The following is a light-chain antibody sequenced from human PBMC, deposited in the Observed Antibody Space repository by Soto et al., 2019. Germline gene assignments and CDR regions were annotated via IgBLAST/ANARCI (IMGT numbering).Light chain of an antibody. CDR2: GVD. J-gene: IGLJ3*02. V-gene: IGLV2-23*02. CDR3: CSYASTITWV. CDR1: TSDVGTYSL. Sequence: QSVLTQPASVSGSPGQSITISCTGTTSDVGTYSLVSWYQQHPGKAPKLIIYGVDKRPSGVSDRFSGSKSGNRASLTISGLQAEDEADYYCCSYASTITWVFGGGTQVTVL.